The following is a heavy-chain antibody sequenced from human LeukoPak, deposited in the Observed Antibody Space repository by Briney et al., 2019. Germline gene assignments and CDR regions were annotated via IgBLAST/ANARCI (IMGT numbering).Heavy chain of an antibody. CDR3: ARHLHFDY. J-gene: IGHJ4*02. V-gene: IGHV1-2*02. Sequence: ASVKVSCKASGYTFTGLYIHWVRQAPGQGLEWMGWINPGTGGTSYAQNFQARVTLTRDTSTSTAYMELNSLRSDDTAVYFCARHLHFDYWGQGTLVSV. CDR1: GYTFTGLY. CDR2: INPGTGGT.